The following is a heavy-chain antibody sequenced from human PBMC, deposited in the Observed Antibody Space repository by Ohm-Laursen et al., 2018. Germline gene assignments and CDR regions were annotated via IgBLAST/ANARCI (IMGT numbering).Heavy chain of an antibody. Sequence: GSLRLSCTASGFTFSSYAMSWVRQAPGKGLEWVSAISGSGGSTYYADSVKGRFTISRDNSKNTLYLQMNSLRAEDTAVYYCAKHTYYDILTGYYIGYWGQGTLVTVSS. CDR3: AKHTYYDILTGYYIGY. D-gene: IGHD3-9*01. J-gene: IGHJ4*02. CDR2: ISGSGGST. V-gene: IGHV3-23*01. CDR1: GFTFSSYA.